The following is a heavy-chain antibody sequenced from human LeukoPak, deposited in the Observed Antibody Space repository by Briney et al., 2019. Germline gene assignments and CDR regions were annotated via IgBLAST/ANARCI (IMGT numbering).Heavy chain of an antibody. CDR2: IRSSGSTI. V-gene: IGHV3-11*01. Sequence: GGSLRLSCAASGFTFSDYYMSWIRQAPGKGLEWVSYIRSSGSTIYYADSVKGRFTISRDNAKNSLYLQMNSLRAEDTAVYYCARDLDYYGSGSPPGYWGQGTLVTVSS. D-gene: IGHD3-10*01. CDR1: GFTFSDYY. CDR3: ARDLDYYGSGSPPGY. J-gene: IGHJ4*02.